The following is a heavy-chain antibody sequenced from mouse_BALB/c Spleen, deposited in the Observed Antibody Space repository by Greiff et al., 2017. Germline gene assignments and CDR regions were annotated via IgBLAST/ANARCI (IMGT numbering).Heavy chain of an antibody. Sequence: EVQVVESGGGLVKPGGSLKLSCAASGFTFSSYAMSWVRQSPEKRLEWVAEISSGGSYTYYPDTVTGRFTISRDNAKNTLYLEMSSLRSEDTAMYYCARGVSGGAMDYWGQGTSVTVSS. J-gene: IGHJ4*01. V-gene: IGHV5-9-4*01. CDR3: ARGVSGGAMDY. CDR2: ISSGGSYT. D-gene: IGHD3-1*01. CDR1: GFTFSSYA.